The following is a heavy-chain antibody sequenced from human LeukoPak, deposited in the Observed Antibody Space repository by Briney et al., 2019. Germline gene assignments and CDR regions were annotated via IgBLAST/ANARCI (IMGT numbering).Heavy chain of an antibody. CDR1: GFTFSSYS. CDR3: ARQKTITFGGVIVK. V-gene: IGHV3-48*02. CDR2: ISSSSSTI. D-gene: IGHD3-16*02. Sequence: GGSLRLSRAASGFTFSSYSMNWVRQAPGKGLEWVSYISSSSSTIYYADSVKGRFTISRDNAKNSLYLQMNSLRDEDTAVYYCARQKTITFGGVIVKWGQGTLVTVSS. J-gene: IGHJ4*02.